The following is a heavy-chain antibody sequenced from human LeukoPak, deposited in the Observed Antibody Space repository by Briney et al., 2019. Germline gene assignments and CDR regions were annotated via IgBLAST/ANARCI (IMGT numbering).Heavy chain of an antibody. CDR1: GGSFSGYY. CDR3: ARRGDLVLDFDY. J-gene: IGHJ4*02. CDR2: INHSGST. V-gene: IGHV4-34*01. D-gene: IGHD3-16*01. Sequence: KPSETLSLTSAVYGGSFSGYYWSWIRQPPGKGLEWIGEINHSGSTNYNPSLKSRVTISVDTSKNQFSLKLSSVTAADTAVYYCARRGDLVLDFDYWGQGTLVTVSS.